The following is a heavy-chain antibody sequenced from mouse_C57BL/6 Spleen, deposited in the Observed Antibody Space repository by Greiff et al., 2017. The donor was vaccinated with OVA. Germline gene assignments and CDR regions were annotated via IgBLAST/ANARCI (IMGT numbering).Heavy chain of an antibody. CDR3: VRHYSWDEDYFDY. Sequence: EVQLVESGGGLVQPKGSLKLSCAASGFSFNTYAMNWVRQAPGKGLEWVARIRSKSNNYATYYADSVKDRFTISRDDSESMLYLQMNNLKTEDTAMYYCVRHYSWDEDYFDYWGQGTTLTVSS. V-gene: IGHV10-1*01. D-gene: IGHD4-1*01. CDR2: IRSKSNNYAT. J-gene: IGHJ2*01. CDR1: GFSFNTYA.